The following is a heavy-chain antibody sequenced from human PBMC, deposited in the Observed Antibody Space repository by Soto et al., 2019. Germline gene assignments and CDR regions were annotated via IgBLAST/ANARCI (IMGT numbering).Heavy chain of an antibody. Sequence: QVQLVQSGAEVKKPGASVKVSCKASGYTFTSYDINWVRQATGQGLEWMGWMNPSSGNTGYAQKFQGRVTMTRNTSISTAYMELSSLRSEDTAVYYCARSPATYDFWSGYYSYYYYYMDVWGKGTTVTVSS. CDR1: GYTFTSYD. CDR2: MNPSSGNT. D-gene: IGHD3-3*01. CDR3: ARSPATYDFWSGYYSYYYYYMDV. V-gene: IGHV1-8*01. J-gene: IGHJ6*03.